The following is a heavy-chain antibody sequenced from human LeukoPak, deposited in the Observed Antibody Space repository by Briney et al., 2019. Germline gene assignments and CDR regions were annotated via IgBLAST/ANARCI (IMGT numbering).Heavy chain of an antibody. CDR2: ISSSSRYI. CDR1: GFTFSSYS. Sequence: PGGSLRLSCADSGFTFSSYSMNWVRQAPGKGLEWVSSISSSSRYIYYADSVKGRFTISRDNSKNTLYLQMNSLRAEDTAVYYCAKDVAPYCGGDCLSFDYWGQGTLVTVSS. CDR3: AKDVAPYCGGDCLSFDY. D-gene: IGHD2-21*02. J-gene: IGHJ4*02. V-gene: IGHV3-21*04.